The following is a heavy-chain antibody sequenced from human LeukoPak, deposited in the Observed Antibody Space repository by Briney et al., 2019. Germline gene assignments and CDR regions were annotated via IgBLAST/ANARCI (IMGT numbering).Heavy chain of an antibody. D-gene: IGHD5-18*01. CDR1: GGSISSSSYY. J-gene: IGHJ5*02. V-gene: IGHV4-39*01. Sequence: SETLSLTCTVSGGSISSSSYYWGWIRQPPGKGLEWIGSIYYSGSTYYNPSHKSRVTISVDTSKNQFSLKLSSVTAADTAVYYCARQSYGSLAWFDPWGQGTLVTVSS. CDR2: IYYSGST. CDR3: ARQSYGSLAWFDP.